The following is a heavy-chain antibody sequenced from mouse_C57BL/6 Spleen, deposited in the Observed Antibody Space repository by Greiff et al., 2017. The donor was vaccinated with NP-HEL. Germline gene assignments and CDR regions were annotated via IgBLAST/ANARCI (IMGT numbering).Heavy chain of an antibody. Sequence: EVQLQQSGPVLVKPGASVKMSCKASGYTFTDYYMNWVKQSHGKSLEWIGVINPYNGGTSYNQKFKGKATLTVDKSSSTAYMELNSLTSEDSAVYYCARGKLDGYYFYAMDYWGQGTSVTVSS. V-gene: IGHV1-19*01. CDR2: INPYNGGT. D-gene: IGHD2-3*01. CDR3: ARGKLDGYYFYAMDY. CDR1: GYTFTDYY. J-gene: IGHJ4*01.